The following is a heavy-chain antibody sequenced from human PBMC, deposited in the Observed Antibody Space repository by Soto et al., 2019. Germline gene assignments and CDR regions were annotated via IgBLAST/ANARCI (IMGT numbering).Heavy chain of an antibody. D-gene: IGHD3-22*01. CDR2: IYYSGST. CDR1: GGSISSGDYY. J-gene: IGHJ6*04. Sequence: SETLSLTCTVSGGSISSGDYYWSWIRQPPGKGLEWIGYIYYSGSTYYNPSLKSRVTISVDTSKNQFSLKLSSVTAADTAVYYCARDRYYYDSSGYYYYYGMDVWGKGTTVTVSS. CDR3: ARDRYYYDSSGYYYYYGMDV. V-gene: IGHV4-30-4*01.